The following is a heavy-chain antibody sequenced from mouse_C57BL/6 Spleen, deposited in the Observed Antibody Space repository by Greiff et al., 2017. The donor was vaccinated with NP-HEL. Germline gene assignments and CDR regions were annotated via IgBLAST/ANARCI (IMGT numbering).Heavy chain of an antibody. D-gene: IGHD2-1*01. J-gene: IGHJ3*01. Sequence: QVQLKQSGAELVRPGASVTLSCKASGYTFTDYEMHWVKQTPVHGLEWIGAIDPETGGTAYNQKFKGKAILTADKSSSTAYMELRSLTSEDSAVYYCTTGNYTWFAYWGQGTLVTVSA. V-gene: IGHV1-15*01. CDR3: TTGNYTWFAY. CDR2: IDPETGGT. CDR1: GYTFTDYE.